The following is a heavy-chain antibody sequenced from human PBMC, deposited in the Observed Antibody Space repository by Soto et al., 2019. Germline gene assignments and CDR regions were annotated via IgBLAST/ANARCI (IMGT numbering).Heavy chain of an antibody. CDR3: ARAFDRKFSRAVAGGD. J-gene: IGHJ4*02. CDR1: GYTFTSYD. D-gene: IGHD6-19*01. CDR2: MNPNSGNT. V-gene: IGHV1-8*01. Sequence: QVQLVQSGAEVKKPGASVKVSCKASGYTFTSYDINWVRQATGQGLEWMGWMNPNSGNTGYAQKFQGRVTMTRNTSIRTAYMGLSSLRSEDTAVYYCARAFDRKFSRAVAGGDWGQVTLVTVSS.